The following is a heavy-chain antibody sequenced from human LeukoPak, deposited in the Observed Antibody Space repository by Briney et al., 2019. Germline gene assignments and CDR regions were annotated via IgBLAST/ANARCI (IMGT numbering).Heavy chain of an antibody. Sequence: GGSLRLSCAASGFTFDDYAMHWVRQAPGKGLEWVPGISWNSGSIGYADSVKGRFTISRDNAKNSLYLQMNSLRAEDMALYYCAKGGFDWSIDAFDIWGQGTMVTVSS. V-gene: IGHV3-9*03. CDR1: GFTFDDYA. D-gene: IGHD3-9*01. J-gene: IGHJ3*02. CDR3: AKGGFDWSIDAFDI. CDR2: ISWNSGSI.